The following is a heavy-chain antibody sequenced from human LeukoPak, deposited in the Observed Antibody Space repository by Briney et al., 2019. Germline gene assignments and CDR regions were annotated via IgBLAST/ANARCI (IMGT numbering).Heavy chain of an antibody. D-gene: IGHD6-6*01. Sequence: GGSLRLSCAASGFTFSSYGMHWVRQAPGKGLGWVAVIWYDGSNKYYADSVKGRFTISRDNSKNTLYLQMNSLRAEDTAVYYCARAGQLAYYFDYWGQGTLVTVSS. CDR1: GFTFSSYG. CDR3: ARAGQLAYYFDY. CDR2: IWYDGSNK. J-gene: IGHJ4*02. V-gene: IGHV3-33*01.